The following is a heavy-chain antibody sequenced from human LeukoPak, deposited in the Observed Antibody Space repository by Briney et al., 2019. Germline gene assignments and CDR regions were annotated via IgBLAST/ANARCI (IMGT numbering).Heavy chain of an antibody. Sequence: SETLSLTCIVSGYSISSDYYWSWIRQPPGKGLEWIGYIYDSGSTNYNPSLKSRVTISVDTSKSQFSLKLSSVTAADTAVYYCACLTTADAFDIWGQGTMVTVSS. CDR3: ACLTTADAFDI. J-gene: IGHJ3*02. CDR1: GYSISSDYY. CDR2: IYDSGST. D-gene: IGHD3-22*01. V-gene: IGHV4-61*01.